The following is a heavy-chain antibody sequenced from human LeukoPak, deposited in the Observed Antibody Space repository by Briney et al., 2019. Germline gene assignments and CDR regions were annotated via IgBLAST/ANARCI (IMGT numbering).Heavy chain of an antibody. J-gene: IGHJ4*02. CDR1: GFTFSSYW. CDR3: ARAEHDYGDHFDY. V-gene: IGHV3-7*01. Sequence: GGSLRLSCAASGFTFSSYWMSWGRQAPGRGLEWVANIKQDGSEKYYVDSVKGRFTISRDNAKNSLYLQMNSLRAEDTAVYYCARAEHDYGDHFDYWGQGTLVTVSS. CDR2: IKQDGSEK. D-gene: IGHD4-17*01.